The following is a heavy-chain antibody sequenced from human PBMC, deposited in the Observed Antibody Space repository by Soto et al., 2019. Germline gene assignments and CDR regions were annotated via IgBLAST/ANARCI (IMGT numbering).Heavy chain of an antibody. V-gene: IGHV3-33*01. J-gene: IGHJ6*02. CDR2: IWHDGNNK. CDR3: ASDLVGASDSYGLDV. D-gene: IGHD1-26*01. Sequence: GGSLRLSCAASGFTFSNYGMHWVRQAPGKGVEWVAIIWHDGNNKYYADSVRGRFIISRDNSKNRLYLQMNSLRAEDTAVYYCASDLVGASDSYGLDVWGQGTPVTVSS. CDR1: GFTFSNYG.